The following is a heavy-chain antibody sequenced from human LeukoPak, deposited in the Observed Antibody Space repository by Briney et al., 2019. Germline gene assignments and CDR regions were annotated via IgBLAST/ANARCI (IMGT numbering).Heavy chain of an antibody. Sequence: SETLSLTYTVSGGSISSFCWSWIRQPAGKGLEWIGRIYTSGSTNSNPSLKSRVTMSVDTSKNQFSLKLSSVTAADTAVYYCARDIGYYDSSGYPRDAFDIWGQGTMVTVSS. D-gene: IGHD3-22*01. V-gene: IGHV4-4*07. CDR1: GGSISSFC. CDR3: ARDIGYYDSSGYPRDAFDI. CDR2: IYTSGST. J-gene: IGHJ3*02.